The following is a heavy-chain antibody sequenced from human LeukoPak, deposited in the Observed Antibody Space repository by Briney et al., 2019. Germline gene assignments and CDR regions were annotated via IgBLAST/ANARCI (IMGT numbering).Heavy chain of an antibody. CDR1: GGSISSYY. CDR2: IYYSEST. J-gene: IGHJ6*02. V-gene: IGHV4-59*08. D-gene: IGHD3-10*01. CDR3: ARQPMVRGVVPYYYYGMDV. Sequence: SETLSLTCTVSGGSISSYYWSWIRQPPGKGLEWIGYIYYSESTNYNPSLKSRVTISVDTSKNQFSLKLSSVTAADTAVYYCARQPMVRGVVPYYYYGMDVWGQGTTLTVCS.